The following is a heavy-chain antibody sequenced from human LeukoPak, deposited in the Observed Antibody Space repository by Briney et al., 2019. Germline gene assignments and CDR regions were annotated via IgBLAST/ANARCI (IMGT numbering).Heavy chain of an antibody. CDR3: ARGKYSSSWYPVLYYYYGMDV. Sequence: SETLSLTCTVSGGSISSYYWSWIRQPPGKGLEWIGYIYYSGSTNYNPSLKSRVTISVDTSKSQFSLKLSSVTAADTAVYYCARGKYSSSWYPVLYYYYGMDVWGQGTTVTVSS. J-gene: IGHJ6*02. CDR1: GGSISSYY. D-gene: IGHD6-13*01. CDR2: IYYSGST. V-gene: IGHV4-59*01.